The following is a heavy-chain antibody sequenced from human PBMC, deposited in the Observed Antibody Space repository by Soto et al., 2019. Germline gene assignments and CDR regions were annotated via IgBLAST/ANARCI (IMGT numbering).Heavy chain of an antibody. D-gene: IGHD2-2*01. J-gene: IGHJ2*01. CDR3: ARKMLVSTSRPNYGSFDL. V-gene: IGHV3-23*01. CDR2: ISGGGAAA. Sequence: EVHLLASGGGLVQPGGSLRLSCAGSGFTFINYAMNWVRQAPGKGLEWVSSISGGGAAAFFPDSVRGRFAISRDNSQNTVTLQMTSLGVDYTAVYSCARKMLVSTSRPNYGSFDLWVRGTLVTVSS. CDR1: GFTFINYA.